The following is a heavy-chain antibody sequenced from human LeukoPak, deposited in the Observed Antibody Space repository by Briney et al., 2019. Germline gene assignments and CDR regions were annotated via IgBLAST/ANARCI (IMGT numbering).Heavy chain of an antibody. CDR2: IYYSGTT. D-gene: IGHD5-18*01. CDR1: GASISNSTYY. V-gene: IGHV4-39*01. J-gene: IGHJ6*03. Sequence: SGTLSLTCNVSGASISNSTYYWGWIRQPPGKGLEWIGSIYYSGTTYYNPSLKSRVTISVDTSKNQFSLKLSSVTAADTAVYYCARLGGYSYGHYYYYMDVWGKGTTVTISS. CDR3: ARLGGYSYGHYYYYMDV.